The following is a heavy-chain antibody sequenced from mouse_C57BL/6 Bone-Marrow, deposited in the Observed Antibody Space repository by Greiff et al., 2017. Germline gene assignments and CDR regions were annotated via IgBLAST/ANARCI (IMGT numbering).Heavy chain of an antibody. J-gene: IGHJ3*01. CDR3: ARGAFNWYVWVAY. CDR1: GYTFTDYY. D-gene: IGHD4-1*01. Sequence: VQLQQSGPVLVKPGASVKMSCKASGYTFTDYYMNWVKQSHGKSLEWIGVINPYNGGTSYNQKFKGKATLTVDKSSSTAYMELNSLTSEDSAVYYCARGAFNWYVWVAYWGQGTLVTVSA. CDR2: INPYNGGT. V-gene: IGHV1-19*01.